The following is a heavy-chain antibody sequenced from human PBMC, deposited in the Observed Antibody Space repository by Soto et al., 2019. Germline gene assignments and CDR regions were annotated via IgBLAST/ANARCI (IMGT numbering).Heavy chain of an antibody. CDR1: GGSISSNNYY. Sequence: SETLSLTCTVSGGSISSNNYYWGWVRQPPGRGLEWMGSIYFSGSTYYNPSLKSRVTISVDTSKNQFFLRLTSVTAADTAVYYCARLRLTSNGGYYGMDVWGQGTTVTVSS. V-gene: IGHV4-39*01. CDR2: IYFSGST. J-gene: IGHJ6*02. CDR3: ARLRLTSNGGYYGMDV. D-gene: IGHD3-9*01.